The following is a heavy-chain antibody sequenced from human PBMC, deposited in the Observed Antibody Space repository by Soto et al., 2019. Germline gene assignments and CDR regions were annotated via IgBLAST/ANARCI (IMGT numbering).Heavy chain of an antibody. V-gene: IGHV1-24*01. CDR1: GYTLTELS. D-gene: IGHD3-3*01. CDR3: ASYDFWSGYRFDY. CDR2: FDPEDGET. Sequence: ASVKVSCKVSGYTLTELSMHWVRQAPGKGLEWMGGFDPEDGETIYAQKFQGRVTMTEVTSTDTAYMELSSLRSEDTAVYYCASYDFWSGYRFDYWGQGTLVTVSS. J-gene: IGHJ4*02.